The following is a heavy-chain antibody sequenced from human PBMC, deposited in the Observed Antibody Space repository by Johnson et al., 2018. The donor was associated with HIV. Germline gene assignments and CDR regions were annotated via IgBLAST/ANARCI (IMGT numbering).Heavy chain of an antibody. Sequence: VQLVESGGGVVRPGGSLRLSCAASGFTFDDYGMSWVRQAPGKGLEWVSGISWNGGATGYADSVRGRFTISRDNAKNSLYLQTNSLRAEDTAVYYCARVMVQGDAFDIWGQGTMVTVSS. CDR1: GFTFDDYG. CDR2: ISWNGGAT. V-gene: IGHV3-20*04. D-gene: IGHD3-10*01. CDR3: ARVMVQGDAFDI. J-gene: IGHJ3*02.